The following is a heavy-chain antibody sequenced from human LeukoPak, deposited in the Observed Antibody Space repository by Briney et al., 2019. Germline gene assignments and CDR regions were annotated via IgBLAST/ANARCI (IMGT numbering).Heavy chain of an antibody. CDR1: GDSVGRDY. J-gene: IGHJ5*02. Sequence: SETLSLTCTVTGDSVGRDYWSWIRLPPGRGLQWIGYVFSTESATYSPSLRSRVTMSLDTSKNQFFLDLTSVTAPDTAVYYCARHGNTWFGEYRRPYKWFDLWGQGTLVTVSS. CDR2: VFSTESA. CDR3: ARHGNTWFGEYRRPYKWFDL. V-gene: IGHV4-4*08. D-gene: IGHD3-10*01.